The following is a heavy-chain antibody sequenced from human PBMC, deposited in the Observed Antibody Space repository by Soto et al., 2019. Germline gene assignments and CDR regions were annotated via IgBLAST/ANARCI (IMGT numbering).Heavy chain of an antibody. CDR1: GGSISSGGYY. CDR3: ARSQLESGITGTTGWFDP. V-gene: IGHV4-31*03. J-gene: IGHJ5*02. D-gene: IGHD1-7*01. CDR2: IYYSGST. Sequence: PSETLSLTCTVSGGSISSGGYYWSWIRHHPGKGLGWIGYIYYSGSTYYNPSLKSRVTISVDTSKNQFSLKLSSVTAADTAVYYCARSQLESGITGTTGWFDPWGQGTLVTVSS.